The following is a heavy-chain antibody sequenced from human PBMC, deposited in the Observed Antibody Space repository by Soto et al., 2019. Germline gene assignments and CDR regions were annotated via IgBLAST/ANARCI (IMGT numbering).Heavy chain of an antibody. V-gene: IGHV1-18*01. CDR3: ARSLGSSSWYDY. D-gene: IGHD6-13*01. CDR1: GYTFSSYG. CDR2: ISAYNGNT. J-gene: IGHJ4*02. Sequence: QVQLVQSGAEVKKPGASVKVSCKASGYTFSSYGISWVRQAPGQGLQWVGWISAYNGNTNYAQKLQGRVTMTRDTSTTTAYMELRSLRSDDTTVYYCARSLGSSSWYDYWGQGTLVTVSS.